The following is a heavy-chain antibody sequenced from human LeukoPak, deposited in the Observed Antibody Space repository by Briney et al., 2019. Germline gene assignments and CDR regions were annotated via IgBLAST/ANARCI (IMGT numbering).Heavy chain of an antibody. CDR1: GFSSTNYW. CDR3: AGHTFDSVDEFDV. Sequence: GESLKISCNASGFSSTNYWIGWVRHMPRQGREWRGIIYPGDSDTRYSPSFQDQGTTSSDKSTITTHLQCRSLKASETAMYYCAGHTFDSVDEFDVWGQGTIVIVSA. J-gene: IGHJ3*01. D-gene: IGHD3-22*01. V-gene: IGHV5-51*01. CDR2: IYPGDSDT.